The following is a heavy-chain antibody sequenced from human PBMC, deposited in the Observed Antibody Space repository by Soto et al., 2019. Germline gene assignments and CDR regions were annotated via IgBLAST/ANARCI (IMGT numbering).Heavy chain of an antibody. D-gene: IGHD2-8*01. J-gene: IGHJ6*02. V-gene: IGHV4-4*07. CDR3: ARGGMAPAYYNAMDV. CDR2: IHTSGNT. CDR1: AGSISTYY. Sequence: RSLTCTVSAGSISTYYWNWIRQSAGKGLEWIGQIHTSGNTNYDPALTGRVSMSLDASRNQFSLRLTSATAADTATYYCARGGMAPAYYNAMDVWGRGATVTVSS.